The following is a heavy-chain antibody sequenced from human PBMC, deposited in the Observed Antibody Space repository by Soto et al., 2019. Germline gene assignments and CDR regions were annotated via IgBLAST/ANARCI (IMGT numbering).Heavy chain of an antibody. J-gene: IGHJ4*02. V-gene: IGHV3-30-3*01. Sequence: GGSLRLSCAASGFTFNMYAIHWVRQAPGKGLEWVAVISYDGSNKYYSDSVKGRFTISRDNSKNTLYLQMNRLRAEDTAVYYCAKDATGYSYGNPPFDYWGQGTLVTVSS. CDR1: GFTFNMYA. D-gene: IGHD5-18*01. CDR2: ISYDGSNK. CDR3: AKDATGYSYGNPPFDY.